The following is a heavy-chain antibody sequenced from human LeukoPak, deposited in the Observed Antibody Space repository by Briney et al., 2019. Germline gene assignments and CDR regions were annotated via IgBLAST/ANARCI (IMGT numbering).Heavy chain of an antibody. CDR2: IYYSGST. CDR3: ARAGRGFDY. Sequence: SETLSLTCTASGGSISSYYWSWIRQPPGKGLEWIGYIYYSGSTNYNPSLKSRVTISVDTSKNQFSLKLSSVTAADTAVYYCARAGRGFDYWGQGTLVTVSS. D-gene: IGHD6-19*01. V-gene: IGHV4-59*01. J-gene: IGHJ4*02. CDR1: GGSISSYY.